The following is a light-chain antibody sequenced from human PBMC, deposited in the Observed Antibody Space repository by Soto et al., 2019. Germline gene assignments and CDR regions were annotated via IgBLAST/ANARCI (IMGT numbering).Light chain of an antibody. CDR1: SSDVGGYNY. J-gene: IGLJ3*02. V-gene: IGLV2-14*01. Sequence: QSVLTHPASVSGSPGQSITISCTGTSSDVGGYNYVSWYQQHPGKAPKLMIYEVSNRPSGVSNRFSGSKSGNTASLTISGLQAEDEAEYYGSSFTSINTWGFGGGTKRTVL. CDR3: SSFTSINTWG. CDR2: EVS.